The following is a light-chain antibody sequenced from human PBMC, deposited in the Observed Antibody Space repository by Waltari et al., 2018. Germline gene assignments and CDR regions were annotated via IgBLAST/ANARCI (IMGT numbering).Light chain of an antibody. V-gene: IGLV1-44*01. Sequence: QSVLTQPPSASGTPGQRVIIFCSGSSSNIGSNTVNWYQQLPGTAPKLLMYSNTQRSSGVPYRFSGSKSGTSASLAIRGLQSEDEADDYCAAWDDNLSSPVFGGGTKLTVL. CDR3: AAWDDNLSSPV. CDR1: SSNIGSNT. J-gene: IGLJ2*01. CDR2: SNT.